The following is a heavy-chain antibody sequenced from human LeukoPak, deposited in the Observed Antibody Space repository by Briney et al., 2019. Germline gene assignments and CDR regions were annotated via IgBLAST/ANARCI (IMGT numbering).Heavy chain of an antibody. CDR3: ARAHYYDSSGYWSSAFDI. CDR1: GGSISSYY. J-gene: IGHJ3*02. V-gene: IGHV4-59*01. CDR2: IYYGGST. D-gene: IGHD3-22*01. Sequence: SETLSLTCTVSGGSISSYYWSWIRQPPGKGLEWIGYIYYGGSTNYNPSLKSRVTISVDTSKNQFSLKLSSVTAADTAVYYCARAHYYDSSGYWSSAFDIWGQGTMVTVSS.